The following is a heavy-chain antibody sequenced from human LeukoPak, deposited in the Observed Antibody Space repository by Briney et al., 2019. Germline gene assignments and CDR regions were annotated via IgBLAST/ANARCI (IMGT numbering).Heavy chain of an antibody. CDR1: GGSISSCH. CDR3: ARAYGGYSSSPYNWLDP. V-gene: IGHV4-59*01. D-gene: IGHD6-6*01. J-gene: IGHJ5*02. Sequence: ASETLSLTCTVSGGSISSCHWSWVRQSPGKGLEWIGYIYYSGSTNYNPSLKSRVTISLDTSKNQFSLKLISVTAADTAVYCCARAYGGYSSSPYNWLDPWGQGTLVAVSS. CDR2: IYYSGST.